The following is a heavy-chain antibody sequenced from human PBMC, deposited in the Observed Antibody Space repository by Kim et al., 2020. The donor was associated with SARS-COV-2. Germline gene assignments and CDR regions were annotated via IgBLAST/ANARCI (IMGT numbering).Heavy chain of an antibody. V-gene: IGHV3-7*05. J-gene: IGHJ3*01. CDR1: GFTFSTNW. Sequence: GGSLRLSCAASGFTFSTNWMSWVRQAPGKGLQWVANIKQDGSKKYYVDSVKGRFTISRDNAKNSLYLQMSSLRAEDTAVYYCARDSGHGSSDNCMGDALDVWGQGTMVAVSS. D-gene: IGHD2-2*01. CDR2: IKQDGSKK. CDR3: ARDSGHGSSDNCMGDALDV.